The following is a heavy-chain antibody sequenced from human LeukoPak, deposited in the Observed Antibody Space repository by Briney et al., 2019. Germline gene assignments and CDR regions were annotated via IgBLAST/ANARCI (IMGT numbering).Heavy chain of an antibody. CDR1: GGSISSSSYY. J-gene: IGHJ6*02. Sequence: SETLSLTCTVSGGSISSSSYYWGWIRQPPGKGLEWIGSIYYSGSTYYNPSLKSRVTISVDTSKNQFSLKLSSVTAADTAVYYCARQCSSTSCYWVYYYCGMDVWGQGTTVTVSS. V-gene: IGHV4-39*01. CDR2: IYYSGST. CDR3: ARQCSSTSCYWVYYYCGMDV. D-gene: IGHD2-2*01.